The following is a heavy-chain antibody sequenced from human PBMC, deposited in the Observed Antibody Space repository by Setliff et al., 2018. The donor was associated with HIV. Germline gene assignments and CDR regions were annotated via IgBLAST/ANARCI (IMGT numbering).Heavy chain of an antibody. J-gene: IGHJ6*02. CDR2: IIPMFGTG. D-gene: IGHD6-13*01. V-gene: IGHV1-69*05. CDR1: GGTFSSYG. CDR3: ARVAHSTSYYYYGMGV. Sequence: SVKVSCKASGGTFSSYGISWARQAPGQGLEWMGAIIPMFGTGFYAQKFQGRVTITTGESRTTSYMELSSLRFEDTAVYFCARVAHSTSYYYYGMGVWGQGTTVTVSS.